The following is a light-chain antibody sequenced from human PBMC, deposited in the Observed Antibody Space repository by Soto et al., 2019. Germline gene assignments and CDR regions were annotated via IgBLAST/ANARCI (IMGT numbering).Light chain of an antibody. V-gene: IGKV4-1*01. CDR1: QSVLYSSNNRNY. CDR2: WAS. CDR3: QQYYSTPPT. J-gene: IGKJ1*01. Sequence: DIVMTQSPDSLAVSLGERATINCRSSQSVLYSSNNRNYLAWFQQIPGQPPKLLISWASTRGPGVPDRFSGSGSGTDFTLTISSLQAEDGAIYYCQQYYSTPPTFGQGTQVEIK.